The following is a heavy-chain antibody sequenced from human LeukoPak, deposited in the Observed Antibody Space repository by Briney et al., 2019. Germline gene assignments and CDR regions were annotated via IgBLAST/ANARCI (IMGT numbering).Heavy chain of an antibody. CDR3: ARDRYYGSGIYDY. CDR1: GFSFNTHS. Sequence: GGSLSLSCAASGFSFNTHSMNWVRKSPGKGLEWVSSISSGSSHIHYADSMKGRFTISRDNAKNSLYLQMNSLRAEDTAVYYCARDRYYGSGIYDYWGQGTLVTVSS. V-gene: IGHV3-21*01. J-gene: IGHJ4*02. CDR2: ISSGSSHI. D-gene: IGHD3-10*01.